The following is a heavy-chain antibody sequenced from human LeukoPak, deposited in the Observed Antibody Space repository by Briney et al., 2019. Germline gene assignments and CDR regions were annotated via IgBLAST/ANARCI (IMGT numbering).Heavy chain of an antibody. CDR1: GGSISNYY. V-gene: IGHV4-59*08. Sequence: SETLSLTCTVSGGSISNYYWSWIRQPPGKGLEWIGYICYSGSTNYNPSLKSRVTISGDTSKNQFSLKMSSVTAADTAVYYCARRVAVRGVFWFDPWGQGTLVTVSS. CDR3: ARRVAVRGVFWFDP. J-gene: IGHJ5*02. D-gene: IGHD3-10*01. CDR2: ICYSGST.